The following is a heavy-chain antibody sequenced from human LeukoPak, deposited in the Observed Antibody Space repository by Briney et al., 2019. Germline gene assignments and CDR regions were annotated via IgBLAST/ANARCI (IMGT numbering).Heavy chain of an antibody. CDR1: GGSFSGYY. CDR2: INHSGST. J-gene: IGHJ1*01. D-gene: IGHD3-22*01. V-gene: IGHV4-34*01. CDR3: ARGRRRWGPYDSSGFQYFQH. Sequence: PSETLSLTCAVYGGSFSGYYWSWIRQPPGKGLEWIGEINHSGSTNYNPSLKSRVTISVDTSKNQFSLKLSSVTAADTAVYYCARGRRRWGPYDSSGFQYFQHWGQGTLVTVSS.